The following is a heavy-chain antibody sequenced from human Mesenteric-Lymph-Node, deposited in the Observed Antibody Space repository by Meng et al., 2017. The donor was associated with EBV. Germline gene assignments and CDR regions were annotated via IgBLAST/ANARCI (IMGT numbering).Heavy chain of an antibody. CDR3: ASRGDGIYSNYDWFDS. D-gene: IGHD4-11*01. V-gene: IGHV4-34*01. J-gene: IGHJ5*01. CDR1: GVSLSGYY. Sequence: QVQLQQWGAGLVKPSETLSLTCAVHGVSLSGYYWSWIRQSPGKGLEWIGDVDHSGGTNYNPSLKSRVTISVDTSKNQFFLKLSSVTAADTAVYYCASRGDGIYSNYDWFDSWGQGTLVTVAS. CDR2: VDHSGGT.